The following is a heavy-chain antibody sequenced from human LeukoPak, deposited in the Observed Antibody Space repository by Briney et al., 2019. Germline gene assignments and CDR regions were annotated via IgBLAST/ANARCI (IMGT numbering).Heavy chain of an antibody. Sequence: PSETLSLTCAVYGGSFSGYYWSWIRQPPGKGLEWFGEINHSGSTNYNPSLKSRVTISVDTSKNQFSLKLSSVTAADTAVYYCAREDIVVVVAAGSQYNWFDPWGQGTLVTVSS. CDR2: INHSGST. V-gene: IGHV4-34*01. CDR1: GGSFSGYY. J-gene: IGHJ5*02. CDR3: AREDIVVVVAAGSQYNWFDP. D-gene: IGHD2-15*01.